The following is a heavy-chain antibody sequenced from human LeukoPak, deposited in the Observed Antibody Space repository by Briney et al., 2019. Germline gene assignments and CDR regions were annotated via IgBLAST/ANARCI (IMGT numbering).Heavy chain of an antibody. D-gene: IGHD3-3*01. V-gene: IGHV4-59*11. CDR2: IHYTGTT. CDR3: ARSYYDFWSGYDY. CDR1: GGSINSHY. J-gene: IGHJ4*02. Sequence: PSETLSLTCIVSGGSINSHYWSWIRQPPGKGLEWIGDIHYTGTTKYNPSVKSRVTISIDTSKNQFSLELSSVTAADTAVYYCARSYYDFWSGYDYWGQGTLVTVSS.